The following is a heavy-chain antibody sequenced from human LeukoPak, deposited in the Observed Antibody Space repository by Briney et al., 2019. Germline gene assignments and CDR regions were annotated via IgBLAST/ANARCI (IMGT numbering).Heavy chain of an antibody. CDR1: GFTFSSYG. J-gene: IGHJ6*03. V-gene: IGHV3-23*01. D-gene: IGHD3-10*01. Sequence: GGSLRLSRAASGFTFSSYGMSWVRQAPGKGLEWVSSISRSGGSTHYADSVKGRFTISRDNSKNMLSLQMNSLRAEDTAVYYCAKGMGYASGSSYSYYYYMDVWGKGTTVTISS. CDR3: AKGMGYASGSSYSYYYYMDV. CDR2: ISRSGGST.